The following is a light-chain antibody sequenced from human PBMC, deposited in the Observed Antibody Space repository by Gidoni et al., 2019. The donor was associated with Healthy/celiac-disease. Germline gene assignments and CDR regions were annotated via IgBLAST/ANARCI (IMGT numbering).Light chain of an antibody. V-gene: IGKV6-21*01. Sequence: DIVLTQSPNFQSVTPKEKVTITCRASQSIGSSVQWYQQKPDQSPRLLIKYASQSLSGVPSRFSGSGSGTDFTLTINSLEVEDAATYYCHQSSSLPGTFGQXTKVEIK. CDR3: HQSSSLPGT. CDR2: YAS. CDR1: QSIGSS. J-gene: IGKJ1*01.